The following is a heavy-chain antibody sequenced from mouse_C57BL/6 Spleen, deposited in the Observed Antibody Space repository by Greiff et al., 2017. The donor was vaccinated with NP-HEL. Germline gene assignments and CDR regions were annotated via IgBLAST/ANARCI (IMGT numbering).Heavy chain of an antibody. Sequence: QVQLKESGPELVKPGASVKISCKASGYAFSSSWMNWVKQRPGKGLEWIGRIYPGDGDTNYNGKFKGKATLTADKSSSTAYMQLSSLTSEDSAVYFCARSGPSWYFDVWGTGTTVTVSS. CDR3: ARSGPSWYFDV. CDR2: IYPGDGDT. J-gene: IGHJ1*03. V-gene: IGHV1-82*01. D-gene: IGHD3-1*01. CDR1: GYAFSSSW.